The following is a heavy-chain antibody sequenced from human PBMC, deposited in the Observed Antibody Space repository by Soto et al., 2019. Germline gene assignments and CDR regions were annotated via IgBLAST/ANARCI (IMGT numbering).Heavy chain of an antibody. Sequence: PSETLSLTCTVSGDYIGSGHQNWSWIRQAPGKGLEWIGYIFSSVTTYYNPSLKSRLTMSLDTSQHQFSLKLNSVTAADTAVYFCARVPSPFDFYYSMDVWGQGTTVT. V-gene: IGHV4-30-4*02. D-gene: IGHD3-16*01. CDR1: GDYIGSGHQN. J-gene: IGHJ6*02. CDR3: ARVPSPFDFYYSMDV. CDR2: IFSSVTT.